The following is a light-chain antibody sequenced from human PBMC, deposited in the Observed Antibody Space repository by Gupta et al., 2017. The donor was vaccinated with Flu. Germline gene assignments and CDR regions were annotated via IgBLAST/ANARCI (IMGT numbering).Light chain of an antibody. Sequence: QSALTQPASVSGSPGQSITLSCTGTSSDVGGYNYVSWYQQHPGKAPKLMIYEVSNRPSGVSNRFSGSKAGNPASLTISGLQAEDEADYYCSSYTSSSTVVFGGGTKLTVL. J-gene: IGLJ2*01. CDR1: SSDVGGYNY. V-gene: IGLV2-14*01. CDR3: SSYTSSSTVV. CDR2: EVS.